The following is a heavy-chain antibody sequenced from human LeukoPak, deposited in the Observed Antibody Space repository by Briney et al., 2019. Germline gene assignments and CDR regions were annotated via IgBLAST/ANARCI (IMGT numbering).Heavy chain of an antibody. CDR1: GFTFSDYA. CDR2: IKQDGSEK. Sequence: GRSLRLSCAASGFTFSDYAMHWVRQAPGKGLEWVANIKQDGSEKYYVDSVKGRFTISRDNAKNSLYLQMNSLRAEDTAVYYCASGGSDILTAPFDYWGQRTLVTVSS. D-gene: IGHD3-9*01. CDR3: ASGGSDILTAPFDY. V-gene: IGHV3-7*01. J-gene: IGHJ4*02.